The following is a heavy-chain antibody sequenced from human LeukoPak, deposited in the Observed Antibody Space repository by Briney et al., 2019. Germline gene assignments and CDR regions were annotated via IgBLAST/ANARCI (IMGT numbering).Heavy chain of an antibody. CDR3: ARGIAAAGTVPFDY. CDR1: GFIFSDYY. V-gene: IGHV3-11*06. CDR2: ISSSSIYT. D-gene: IGHD6-13*01. J-gene: IGHJ4*02. Sequence: GGSLRLSCVASGFIFSDYYMSWIRQAPGKGLEWVSYISSSSIYTNYADSVKGRFTISRDNAKNSLYLQMNSLRAEDTAVYYCARGIAAAGTVPFDYWGQGTLVTVSS.